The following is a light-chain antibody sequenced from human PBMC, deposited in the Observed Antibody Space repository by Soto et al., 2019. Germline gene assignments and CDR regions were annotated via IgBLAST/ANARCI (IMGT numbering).Light chain of an antibody. J-gene: IGKJ1*01. CDR3: QQYNSYPRT. CDR1: HSISTC. CDR2: RAS. Sequence: DIQMTQSPSTLSASVGDSVTITCRASHSISTCLAWFQQKPGKAPKFLIYRASSLESGIPSRFSGSGSEKEFTLTISSLQPDDFANYYCQQYNSYPRTFGQGTKVEIK. V-gene: IGKV1-5*03.